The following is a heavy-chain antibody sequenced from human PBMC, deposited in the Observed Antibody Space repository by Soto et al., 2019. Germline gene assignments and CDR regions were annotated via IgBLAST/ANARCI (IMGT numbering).Heavy chain of an antibody. J-gene: IGHJ4*02. V-gene: IGHV4-34*01. CDR2: INHSGST. D-gene: IGHD3-16*01. CDR1: GGSFSGYY. Sequence: QVQLQQWGAGLLKPSETLSLTCAVYGGSFSGYYWSWIRQPPGKGLEWIGEINHSGSTNYNPSLKSRVTISVDTSKNQFPLKLSSVTAADTAVYYCASMSPTGLPGGYYWGQGTLVIVSS. CDR3: ASMSPTGLPGGYY.